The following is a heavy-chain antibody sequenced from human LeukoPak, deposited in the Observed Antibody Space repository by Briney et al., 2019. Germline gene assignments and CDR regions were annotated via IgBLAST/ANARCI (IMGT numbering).Heavy chain of an antibody. CDR1: GGSIGSYY. J-gene: IGHJ4*02. Sequence: PSEPLSLTCTVSGGSIGSYYWNWIRQPPGKGLEWIGYIHYSGSTNHNASLKSRVTISVDTSKNQFSLKLSSVTAADTAVYYCARDGVAGGFDYWGQGTLVTVSS. CDR3: ARDGVAGGFDY. D-gene: IGHD6-19*01. V-gene: IGHV4-59*01. CDR2: IHYSGST.